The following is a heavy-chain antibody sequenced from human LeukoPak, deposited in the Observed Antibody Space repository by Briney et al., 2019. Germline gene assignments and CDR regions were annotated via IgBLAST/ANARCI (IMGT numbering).Heavy chain of an antibody. J-gene: IGHJ5*02. Sequence: PSETLSLACAVYGGSFSGYYWSWIRQPPGKGLEWIGEINHSGSTNYNPSLKSRVTISVDTSKNQFSLKLSSVTAADTAVYYCARARRDYYGNWFDPWGQGTLVTVSS. D-gene: IGHD3-10*01. CDR1: GGSFSGYY. CDR3: ARARRDYYGNWFDP. V-gene: IGHV4-34*01. CDR2: INHSGST.